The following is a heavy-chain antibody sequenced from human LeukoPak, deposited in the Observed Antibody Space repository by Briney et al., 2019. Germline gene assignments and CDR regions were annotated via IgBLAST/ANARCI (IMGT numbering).Heavy chain of an antibody. J-gene: IGHJ6*03. V-gene: IGHV1-8*03. CDR2: MNPNSGNT. CDR3: ARGRRDYDYVWGSPQRHEKSYYYYYYMDV. Sequence: GASVKVSCKASGYTFTSYDINWVRQATGQGLEWMGWMNPNSGNTGYAQKFQGRVTITRNTSISTAYMELSSLRSEDTAVYYCARGRRDYDYVWGSPQRHEKSYYYYYYMDVWGKGTTVTVSS. CDR1: GYTFTSYD. D-gene: IGHD3-16*01.